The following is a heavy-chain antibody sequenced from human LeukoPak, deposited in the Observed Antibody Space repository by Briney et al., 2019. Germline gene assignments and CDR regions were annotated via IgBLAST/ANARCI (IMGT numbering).Heavy chain of an antibody. CDR3: ARGSKVVPAAKKYYYDSRIYAY. D-gene: IGHD3-22*01. V-gene: IGHV1-8*01. Sequence: GASVKVSCKASGYTFTSYDINWVRQATGQGLVWMGRMNPNSGNTGYAQKFQGRVTMTRNTSISTAYMELSSLRSEDTAVYYCARGSKVVPAAKKYYYDSRIYAYWGRGTLVTVSS. J-gene: IGHJ4*02. CDR1: GYTFTSYD. CDR2: MNPNSGNT.